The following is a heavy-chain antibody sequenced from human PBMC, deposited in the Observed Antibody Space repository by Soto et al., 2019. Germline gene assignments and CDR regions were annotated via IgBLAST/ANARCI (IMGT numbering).Heavy chain of an antibody. Sequence: QVQLQESGPGLVKPSETLSLTCTVSGGSISSYYWSWIRQPPGKGLEWIGYIYYSGSTNYNPSLNVRLTISVAPSKNRFSLKLSSVTAADTAVYYCERQGWLRYKKRYFDYWGQGTLVTVSS. D-gene: IGHD5-12*01. J-gene: IGHJ4*02. V-gene: IGHV4-59*08. CDR2: IYYSGST. CDR1: GGSISSYY. CDR3: ERQGWLRYKKRYFDY.